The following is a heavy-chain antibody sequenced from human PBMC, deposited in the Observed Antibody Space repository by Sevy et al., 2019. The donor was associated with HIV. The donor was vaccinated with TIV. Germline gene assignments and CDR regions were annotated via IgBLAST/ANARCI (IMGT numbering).Heavy chain of an antibody. D-gene: IGHD6-13*01. CDR3: AKHYIHDIADGWYFDL. CDR2: ISGGGGGP. V-gene: IGHV3-23*01. J-gene: IGHJ2*01. CDR1: GFTFNNYA. Sequence: GGSLRLSCAASGFTFNNYAMSWVRQAPGKGLEGKGLEWVSTISGGGGGPNYADSVRGRFTISRDNSKKTLYLQVNSLGVEDTAVYYCAKHYIHDIADGWYFDLWGRGTLVTVSS.